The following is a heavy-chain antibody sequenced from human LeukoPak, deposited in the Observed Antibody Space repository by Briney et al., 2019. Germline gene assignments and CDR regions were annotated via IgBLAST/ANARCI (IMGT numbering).Heavy chain of an antibody. Sequence: SETLSLTCTVSGGSISGSSYYWAWVRQPPGKGLEWVGSGFYSGSAYSNPSLKSRVTISVDTSGNQFSLNLSSVTAADTAVYYCARLRGAMTPVTSDFDYWGQGTLVTVSS. CDR2: GFYSGSA. J-gene: IGHJ4*02. CDR3: ARLRGAMTPVTSDFDY. D-gene: IGHD4-17*01. CDR1: GGSISGSSYY. V-gene: IGHV4-39*01.